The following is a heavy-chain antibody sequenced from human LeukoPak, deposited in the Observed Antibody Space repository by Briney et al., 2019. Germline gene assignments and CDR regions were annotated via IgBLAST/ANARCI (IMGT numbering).Heavy chain of an antibody. J-gene: IGHJ4*02. CDR1: GFTFSSYS. V-gene: IGHV3-48*01. CDR3: ARDADYYDSSGYYDY. D-gene: IGHD3-22*01. CDR2: ISSSSSTI. Sequence: PGGSLRLSCAASGFTFSSYSMNWVRQAPGKGLEWVPYISSSSSTIYYADSVKGRFTISRDNAKNSLYLQMNSLRAEDTAVYYCARDADYYDSSGYYDYWGQGTLVTVSS.